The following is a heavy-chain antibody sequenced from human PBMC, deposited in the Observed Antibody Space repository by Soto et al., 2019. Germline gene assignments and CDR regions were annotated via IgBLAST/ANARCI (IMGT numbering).Heavy chain of an antibody. Sequence: SETLSLTCAVYGGSFSGYYWSWIRQPPGKGLEWIGEINHSGSTNYNPSLKSRVTISVETSKNQFSLKLSSVTAADTAVYYCARVRLVAIFGGSWFDPWGQGTLVTVSS. CDR3: ARVRLVAIFGGSWFDP. CDR2: INHSGST. V-gene: IGHV4-34*01. D-gene: IGHD3-3*01. CDR1: GGSFSGYY. J-gene: IGHJ5*02.